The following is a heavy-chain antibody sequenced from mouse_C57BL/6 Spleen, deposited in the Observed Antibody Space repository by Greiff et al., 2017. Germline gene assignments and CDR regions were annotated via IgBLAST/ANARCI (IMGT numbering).Heavy chain of an antibody. Sequence: QVQLQQSGAELVKPGASVKISCKASGYAFSSYWMNWVKQRPGKGLEWIGQIYPGDGDTNYNGKFKGKATLTADKSSSTAYMQLSSLTSEDSAVYFCARSYDYDGFNAMDYWGQGTSVTVSS. CDR3: ARSYDYDGFNAMDY. D-gene: IGHD2-4*01. J-gene: IGHJ4*01. CDR1: GYAFSSYW. CDR2: IYPGDGDT. V-gene: IGHV1-80*01.